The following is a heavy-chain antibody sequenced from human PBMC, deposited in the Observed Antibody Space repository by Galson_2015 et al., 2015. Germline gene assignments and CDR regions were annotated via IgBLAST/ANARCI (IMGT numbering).Heavy chain of an antibody. Sequence: SLRLSCAASGFTFSSYWMHWVRQAPGKGLVWVSRINSDGSSTSYADSVKGRFTISRDNAKNTLYLQMNSLRAEDTAVYYCARGARVAHSLLGIAAAGTGGLFDPWGQGTLVTVSS. CDR1: GFTFSSYW. J-gene: IGHJ5*02. CDR3: ARGARVAHSLLGIAAAGTGGLFDP. V-gene: IGHV3-74*01. CDR2: INSDGSST. D-gene: IGHD6-13*01.